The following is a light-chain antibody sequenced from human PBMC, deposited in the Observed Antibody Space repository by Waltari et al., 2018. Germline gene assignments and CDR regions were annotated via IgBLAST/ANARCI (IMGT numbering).Light chain of an antibody. Sequence: DIVMTQSPDSLAVSLGDRATLRCKSSQSILDTSNSQNYLSWFQQKPGQPPKLLIYWASTRESGVPDRFSGSGSGTDFTLTISSLQAADVAVYYCHQYYRAPYSFGQGTKLEIK. CDR1: QSILDTSNSQNY. CDR2: WAS. CDR3: HQYYRAPYS. J-gene: IGKJ2*01. V-gene: IGKV4-1*01.